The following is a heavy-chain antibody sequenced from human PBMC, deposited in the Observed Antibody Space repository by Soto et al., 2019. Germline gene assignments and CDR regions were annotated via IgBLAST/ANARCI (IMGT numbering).Heavy chain of an antibody. Sequence: EVQLVESGGDLVHPGGSVGLSGVASGFTFGTHWMSWVRRAPGKGQGWVANINGDASERYYADSVKGRFTISRDNAKNSLYLQMNSLRVEDTAVYYCAKDVRWGQGTLITVSS. CDR1: GFTFGTHW. CDR3: AKDVR. CDR2: INGDASER. V-gene: IGHV3-7*05. J-gene: IGHJ4*02.